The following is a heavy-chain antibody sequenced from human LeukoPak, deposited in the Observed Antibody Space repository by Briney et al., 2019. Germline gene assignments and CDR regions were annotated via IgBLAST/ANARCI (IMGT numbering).Heavy chain of an antibody. Sequence: SGTLSLTCAVSGGSISSGGYYWSWIRQHPGKGLEWIGYIYYSGSTYYNPSLKSRVTISVDTSKNQFSLKLSSVTAADTAVYYCARPPKDASGYYLIWGQGTLVTVSS. CDR1: GGSISSGGYY. CDR2: IYYSGST. CDR3: ARPPKDASGYYLI. J-gene: IGHJ4*02. D-gene: IGHD3-22*01. V-gene: IGHV4-31*11.